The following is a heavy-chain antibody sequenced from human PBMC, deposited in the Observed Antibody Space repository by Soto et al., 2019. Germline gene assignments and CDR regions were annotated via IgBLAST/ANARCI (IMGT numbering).Heavy chain of an antibody. J-gene: IGHJ4*02. CDR3: ARRTTYSSGRYVSDY. CDR2: IDPSDSYT. Sequence: RGESLKISCKGSGYSFTSYWISWVRQMPGKGLEWMGRIDPSDSYTNYSPSFQGHVTISADKSISTAYLQWSSLKASDTAMYYCARRTTYSSGRYVSDYWGQGTLVTVSS. V-gene: IGHV5-10-1*01. CDR1: GYSFTSYW. D-gene: IGHD6-19*01.